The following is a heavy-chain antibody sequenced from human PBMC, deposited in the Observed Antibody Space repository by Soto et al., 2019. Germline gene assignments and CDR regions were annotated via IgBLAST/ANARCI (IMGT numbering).Heavy chain of an antibody. CDR2: IYHSGKT. D-gene: IGHD5-18*01. V-gene: IGHV4-39*01. J-gene: IGHJ3*02. CDR3: ARSGLDTVMAHDAFDI. Sequence: QLQLQESGPGLVKPSETLSLTCTVSGGSISSSNYYWGWIRQPPGKGLEWIGSIYHSGKTYHNPSVQSRVTISVDTSKNQFSLRLSSVTAADTAVYYCARSGLDTVMAHDAFDIWGQGTMVTVSS. CDR1: GGSISSSNYY.